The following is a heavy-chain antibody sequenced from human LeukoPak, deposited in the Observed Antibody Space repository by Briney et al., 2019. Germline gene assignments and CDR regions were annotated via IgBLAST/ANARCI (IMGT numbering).Heavy chain of an antibody. CDR2: IYWDDDK. CDR1: GFSLTTSGVG. J-gene: IGHJ5*02. V-gene: IGHV2-5*02. Sequence: SGPTLVNPTQTLTLTCTFSGFSLTTSGVGVGWIRQPPGKALEWLTLIYWDDDKRYSPSLKSRLTITKDTSKNQVVLTMTNVDPVDTATYYCAHIAGAGYGDFLSGYNWFDPWGQGTLVTVSS. D-gene: IGHD4-17*01. CDR3: AHIAGAGYGDFLSGYNWFDP.